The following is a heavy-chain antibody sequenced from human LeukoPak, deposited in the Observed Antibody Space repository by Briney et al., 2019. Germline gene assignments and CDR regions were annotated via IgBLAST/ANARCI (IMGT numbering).Heavy chain of an antibody. CDR3: ARFPPVGATFSDY. Sequence: ASVKVSCKASGGTFSSYAISWVRQAPGQGLEWMGRIIPILGIANYAQKFQGRVTITANKSTSTAYMELSSLRSEDTAVYYCARFPPVGATFSDYWGQGTLVTVSS. J-gene: IGHJ4*02. CDR1: GGTFSSYA. D-gene: IGHD1-26*01. CDR2: IIPILGIA. V-gene: IGHV1-69*04.